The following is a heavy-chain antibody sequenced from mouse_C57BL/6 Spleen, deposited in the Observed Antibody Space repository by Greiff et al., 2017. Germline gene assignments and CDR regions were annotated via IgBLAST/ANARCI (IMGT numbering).Heavy chain of an antibody. J-gene: IGHJ2*01. CDR2: IHPSDSDT. CDR1: GYTFTSYW. D-gene: IGHD1-1*01. V-gene: IGHV1-74*01. CDR3: AIEDTTVVAPYFDY. Sequence: QVQLKQPGAELVKPGASVKVSCKASGYTFTSYWMHWVKQRPGQGLEWIGRIHPSDSDTNYNQKFKGKATVTVDKSSSTAYMQLSSLTSEDSAVYYCAIEDTTVVAPYFDYWGQGTTLTVSS.